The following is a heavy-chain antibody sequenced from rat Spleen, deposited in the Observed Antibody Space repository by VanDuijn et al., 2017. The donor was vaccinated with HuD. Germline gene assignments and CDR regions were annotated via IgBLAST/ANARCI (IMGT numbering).Heavy chain of an antibody. D-gene: IGHD1-8*01. J-gene: IGHJ4*01. CDR3: ARPHSSHYVMDV. CDR2: VTYDGSKT. V-gene: IGHV5-29*01. Sequence: EVQLVESGGGLVQPGSPLKLSCAASGFTFSSSWLNWVRQAPTKGLEWVASVTYDGSKTYYRDSVKGRFTGSRDNAKSTLYLQMDSLRSEDTATYYCARPHSSHYVMDVWGQGASVTVSS. CDR1: GFTFSSSW.